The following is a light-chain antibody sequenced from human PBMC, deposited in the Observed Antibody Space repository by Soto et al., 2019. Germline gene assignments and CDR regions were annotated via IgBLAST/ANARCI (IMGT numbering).Light chain of an antibody. Sequence: EIVLTQSPATLSLSPGERATLSCRASQSVSSYLAWYQQKPGQAPRLLIYDASNRATGIPAMFSGSGSGTDFTRTILRLAPEDFAVYYCQQRSNWPLTFGGGTKVEIK. CDR1: QSVSSY. V-gene: IGKV3-11*01. CDR3: QQRSNWPLT. J-gene: IGKJ4*01. CDR2: DAS.